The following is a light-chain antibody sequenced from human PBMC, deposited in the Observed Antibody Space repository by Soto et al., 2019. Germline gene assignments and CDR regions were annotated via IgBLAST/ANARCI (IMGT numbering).Light chain of an antibody. CDR2: GAS. V-gene: IGKV3-20*01. Sequence: ENVLTQSPGTLSLSPGERATLSCRASQSVGSSYLAWYQHKPGQAPRLLIYGASTRATDIPDRFSGSGSGTDFTLTISRLEPEDFAVYYCQQYGSSPFGGGTKVEIK. J-gene: IGKJ4*01. CDR1: QSVGSSY. CDR3: QQYGSSP.